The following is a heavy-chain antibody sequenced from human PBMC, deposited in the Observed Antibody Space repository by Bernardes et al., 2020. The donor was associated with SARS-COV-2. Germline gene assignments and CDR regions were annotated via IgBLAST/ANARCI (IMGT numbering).Heavy chain of an antibody. J-gene: IGHJ4*02. CDR2: ISYDGSNK. CDR1: GFTFSSYA. V-gene: IGHV3-30*04. D-gene: IGHD3-3*01. CDR3: ARGGRGLYDFSDY. Sequence: GGSLRLSFAASGFTFSSYAMHWVRPAPGKGLEWVAVISYDGSNKYYADSVKGRFTISRDNSKNTLYLQMNSLRAEDTAVYYCARGGRGLYDFSDYWGQGTLVTVSS.